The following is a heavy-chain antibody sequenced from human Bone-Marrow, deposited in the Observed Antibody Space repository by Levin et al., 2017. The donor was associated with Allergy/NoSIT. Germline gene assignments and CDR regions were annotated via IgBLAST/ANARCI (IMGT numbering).Heavy chain of an antibody. CDR2: IYSGGGT. J-gene: IGHJ4*02. CDR3: ARGWYGSGAY. D-gene: IGHD3-10*01. V-gene: IGHV3-53*01. CDR1: GFTVSNNF. Sequence: GGSPRLSCAVSGFTVSNNFMNWVRQAPGKGLEWVSLIYSGGGTYYADSVKGRFTISRDSSSNTLYLQMNSLRAEDTAIYYCARGWYGSGAYWGQGTMVTVSS.